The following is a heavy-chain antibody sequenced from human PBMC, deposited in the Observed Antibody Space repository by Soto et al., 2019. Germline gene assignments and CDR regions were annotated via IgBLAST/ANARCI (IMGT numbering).Heavy chain of an antibody. V-gene: IGHV4-4*02. CDR3: ARHGGFSFDS. CDR2: IYHSGGT. CDR1: GGSISSDNW. J-gene: IGHJ4*02. Sequence: QVQLQESGPGLVNPSGTLSLTCAVSGGSISSDNWWSWVRQPPGKGLEWIGEIYHSGGTHYNPSLKSRVTISVDKWKNLISLELSSVTAADTAVYFCARHGGFSFDSWGQGTLVTVSS. D-gene: IGHD3-3*01.